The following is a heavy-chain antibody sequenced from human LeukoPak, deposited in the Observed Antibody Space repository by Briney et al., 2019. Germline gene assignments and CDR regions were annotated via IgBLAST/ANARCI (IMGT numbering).Heavy chain of an antibody. CDR1: GGSISSGDYY. CDR2: IYYSGST. J-gene: IGHJ5*02. Sequence: SETLSLTCTVSGGSISSGDYYWSWIRQPPGKGLEWIGYIYYSGSTYYEPSLKSRVSISVDTSKNQFSLKLSSVTAADTAVYYCARYRCTTATCGFDPWGQGTLVTVSS. V-gene: IGHV4-30-4*08. D-gene: IGHD2/OR15-2a*01. CDR3: ARYRCTTATCGFDP.